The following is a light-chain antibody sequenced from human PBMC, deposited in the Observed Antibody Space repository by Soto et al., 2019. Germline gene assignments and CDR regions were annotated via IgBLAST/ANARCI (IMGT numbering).Light chain of an antibody. CDR3: SSYSSSSTLWV. Sequence: QSVLTQPASVSGSPGQSITISCTGTSSDVGGYNYVSWYQQHPGKAPKLMIYEVSNRPSGVSIRFSGSKSGNTASLTISGLQAEDEADYYCSSYSSSSTLWVFGGGTKLTFL. J-gene: IGLJ3*02. CDR1: SSDVGGYNY. V-gene: IGLV2-14*01. CDR2: EVS.